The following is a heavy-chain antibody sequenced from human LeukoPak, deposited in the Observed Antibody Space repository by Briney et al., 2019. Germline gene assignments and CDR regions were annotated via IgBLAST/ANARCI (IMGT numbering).Heavy chain of an antibody. CDR2: ISSSGGYI. Sequence: GGSLGLSCAASGFTFSNYAMSWVRQAPGKGLEWVATISSSGGYIYYADSVKGRFTISRDTVQNSLFLQLNSLRVEDTAVYNCARLRDTVTSASDYWGQGTLVTVSS. V-gene: IGHV3-21*01. D-gene: IGHD5-18*01. CDR1: GFTFSNYA. CDR3: ARLRDTVTSASDY. J-gene: IGHJ4*02.